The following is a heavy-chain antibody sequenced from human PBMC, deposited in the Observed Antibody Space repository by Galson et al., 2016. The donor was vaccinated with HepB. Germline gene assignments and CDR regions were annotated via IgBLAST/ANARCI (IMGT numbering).Heavy chain of an antibody. J-gene: IGHJ4*02. Sequence: SETLSLTCTVSGDSISNYYCSWIRQPPGKALEWIGYSFYSGSTDYNSSLKTRVTISVDTSKNQFSLKLSSVTAADTAMYYCATTYCGGDCYHVYAFDSWGQGTLVTVSS. CDR1: GDSISNYY. V-gene: IGHV4-59*01. D-gene: IGHD2-21*01. CDR3: ATTYCGGDCYHVYAFDS. CDR2: SFYSGST.